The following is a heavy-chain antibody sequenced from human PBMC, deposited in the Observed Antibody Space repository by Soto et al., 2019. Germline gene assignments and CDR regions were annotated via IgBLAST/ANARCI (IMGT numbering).Heavy chain of an antibody. D-gene: IGHD1-26*01. V-gene: IGHV3-7*04. J-gene: IGHJ4*02. CDR3: SGGVGDAI. Sequence: EDQLVESGGGLVHPGGSLRLTCAVSGFSFRSDWMNWVRQAPRKGLEWVAHTNQDGSEKYYLDSVKGRFTIFRDNAKNSLYLQMNSLRVEDTAVYYCSGGVGDAIWGQGTLVTVSS. CDR1: GFSFRSDW. CDR2: TNQDGSEK.